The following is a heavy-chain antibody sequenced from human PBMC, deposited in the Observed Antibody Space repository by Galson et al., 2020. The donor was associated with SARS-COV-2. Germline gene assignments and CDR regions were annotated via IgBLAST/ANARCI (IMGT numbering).Heavy chain of an antibody. Sequence: GESLKISCAASGFIFSNYLMSWVRQAPGKGLEWVANIKKDGSEKYYVDSVKGRFTISRDNAKNSVVLQMNSLRPDDTAVYFCVRVAYTSSWLFDYWGQGILVTVSS. CDR1: GFIFSNYL. V-gene: IGHV3-7*04. D-gene: IGHD6-13*01. CDR3: VRVAYTSSWLFDY. J-gene: IGHJ4*02. CDR2: IKKDGSEK.